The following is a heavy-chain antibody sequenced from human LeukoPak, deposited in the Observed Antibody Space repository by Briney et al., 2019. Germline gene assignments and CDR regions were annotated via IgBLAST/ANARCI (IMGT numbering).Heavy chain of an antibody. Sequence: GASVTVSCKVSGYTLTELSMHWVRQAPGKGFEWMGGFDPEDGETIYAQKFQGRVTMTEDTSTDTAYMELSSLRSDDTAVYYCARDPSNWGTAGYYYYYMDVWGKGTTVTVSS. CDR3: ARDPSNWGTAGYYYYYMDV. V-gene: IGHV1-24*01. CDR2: FDPEDGET. CDR1: GYTLTELS. J-gene: IGHJ6*03. D-gene: IGHD7-27*01.